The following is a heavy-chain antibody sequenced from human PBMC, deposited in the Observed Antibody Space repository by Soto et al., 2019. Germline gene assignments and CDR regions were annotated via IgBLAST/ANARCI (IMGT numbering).Heavy chain of an antibody. CDR3: AREVLPGLPDL. CDR2: INNSGST. CDR1: GGSINTYF. J-gene: IGHJ3*01. D-gene: IGHD2-2*01. V-gene: IGHV4-4*07. Sequence: QVQLEESGPGLVKASETLSLTCTVSGGSINTYFWSWLRQSAGKGLVWVGRINNSGSTTYNPSLRGRVFMSVDRSKDQFSLNLNSVTAADTAMYYCAREVLPGLPDLWGQGTMVIVSS.